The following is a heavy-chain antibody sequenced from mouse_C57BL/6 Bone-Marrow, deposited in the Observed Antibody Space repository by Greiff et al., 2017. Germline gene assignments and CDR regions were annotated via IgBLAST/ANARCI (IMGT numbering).Heavy chain of an antibody. CDR1: GYTFTSYW. D-gene: IGHD2-1*01. CDR2: IYPGNSDT. Sequence: EVQLQQSGTVLARPGASVKMSCKTSGYTFTSYWMHWVKQRPGQGLEWIGAIYPGNSDTSYNQQFKGKAKLTAVTSASTAYMELSSLTNEDSAVYYFIPIYYGNYSWFAYWGQGTLVTVSA. CDR3: IPIYYGNYSWFAY. V-gene: IGHV1-5*01. J-gene: IGHJ3*01.